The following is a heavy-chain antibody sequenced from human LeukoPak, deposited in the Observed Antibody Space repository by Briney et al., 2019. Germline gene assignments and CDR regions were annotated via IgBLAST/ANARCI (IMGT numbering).Heavy chain of an antibody. CDR1: GFSFGSYP. CDR2: ISDFVDNT. Sequence: GGSVRLSCAGSGFSFGSYPMSWVRQAPGKGLEWVSSISDFVDNTYYADSVKGRSTISRDNSEKSLYLQMSSLRVEDTAVYYCAKGKINHNGAFDAWGQGTRVTVSS. J-gene: IGHJ3*01. D-gene: IGHD2-8*01. V-gene: IGHV3-23*01. CDR3: AKGKINHNGAFDA.